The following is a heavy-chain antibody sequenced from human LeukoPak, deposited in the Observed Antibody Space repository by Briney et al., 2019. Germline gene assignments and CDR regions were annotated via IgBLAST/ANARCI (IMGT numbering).Heavy chain of an antibody. Sequence: ASVKVSCKASGYTFTGYYMHWVRQAPGHGLEWVGWINPNSGGTNYAQKFQGWVTMTRDTSISTAYMELSRLRSDDTAVYYCARGDDILTGYSAFDYWGQGTRVTVSS. CDR2: INPNSGGT. V-gene: IGHV1-2*04. CDR3: ARGDDILTGYSAFDY. J-gene: IGHJ4*02. CDR1: GYTFTGYY. D-gene: IGHD3-9*01.